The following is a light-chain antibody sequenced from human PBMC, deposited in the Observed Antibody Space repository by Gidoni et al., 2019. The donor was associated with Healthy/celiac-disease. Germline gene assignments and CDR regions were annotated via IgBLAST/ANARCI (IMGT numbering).Light chain of an antibody. J-gene: IGKJ2*01. V-gene: IGKV1-5*03. CDR1: QSISSW. CDR3: QQGET. Sequence: DIQMTQSPSTLSASVGDRVTITCRASQSISSWLAWYQQKPGKAPKLLIYKASSLESGVPSRFSGSGSGTEFTLTISSLQPDDFATYYCQQGETFXQXTKLEIK. CDR2: KAS.